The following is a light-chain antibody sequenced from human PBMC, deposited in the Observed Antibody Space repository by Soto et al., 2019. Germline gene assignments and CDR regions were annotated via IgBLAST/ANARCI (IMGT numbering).Light chain of an antibody. V-gene: IGKV3-11*01. J-gene: IGKJ4*01. CDR2: DAS. Sequence: EIEITQSPATLSLSTEERATLSCRASQSVSSYLAWYQQKPGQAPRLLIYDASNRATGIPARFSGSGSGTDFTLTISSLEPEDFAVYYCQQRSNWRLTFGGGTKVDIK. CDR3: QQRSNWRLT. CDR1: QSVSSY.